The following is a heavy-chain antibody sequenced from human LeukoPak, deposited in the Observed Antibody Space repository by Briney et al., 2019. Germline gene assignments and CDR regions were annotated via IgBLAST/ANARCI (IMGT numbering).Heavy chain of an antibody. CDR1: GYTFTGYY. CDR3: AGGNYYDSTAPAY. Sequence: ASVKVSCKASGYTFTGYYMHWVRQAPGQGREWMGWINPNSGGTDYAQKFQGRVTMTRDTSISTAYMELSRLRSDDTAVYYCAGGNYYDSTAPAYWGQGTLVTVSS. J-gene: IGHJ4*02. D-gene: IGHD3-22*01. CDR2: INPNSGGT. V-gene: IGHV1-2*02.